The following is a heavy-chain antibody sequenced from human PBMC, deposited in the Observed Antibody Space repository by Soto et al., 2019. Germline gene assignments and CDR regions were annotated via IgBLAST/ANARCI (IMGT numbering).Heavy chain of an antibody. CDR1: GFTFSSYW. V-gene: IGHV3-74*01. CDR3: AKVFLYYYYGMDV. J-gene: IGHJ6*02. CDR2: INSDGSST. Sequence: PGGSLRLSCAASGFTFSSYWMHWVRQAPGKGLVWVSRINSDGSSTSYADSVKGRFTISRDNAKNTLYLQMNSLRAEDTAVYYCAKVFLYYYYGMDVWGQGPTVTVSS.